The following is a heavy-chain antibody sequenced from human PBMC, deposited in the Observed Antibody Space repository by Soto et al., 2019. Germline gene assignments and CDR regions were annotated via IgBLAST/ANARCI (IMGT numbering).Heavy chain of an antibody. CDR3: AQRGVAAAGTDYYYGMDV. CDR2: INPSGGST. D-gene: IGHD6-13*01. CDR1: GYTFTSYA. V-gene: IGHV1-46*01. J-gene: IGHJ6*02. Sequence: ASVKVSCKASGYTFTSYAMHWVRQAPGQGLEWMGIINPSGGSTSYAQKFQGRVTMTRDTSTSTVYMELSSLRSEDTAVYYCAQRGVAAAGTDYYYGMDVWGQGTTVTVSS.